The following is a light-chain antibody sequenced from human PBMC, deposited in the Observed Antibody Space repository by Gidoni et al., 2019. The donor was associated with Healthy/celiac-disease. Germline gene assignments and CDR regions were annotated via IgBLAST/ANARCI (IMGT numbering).Light chain of an antibody. CDR3: CSYAGSSTYV. V-gene: IGLV2-23*01. CDR2: EGS. Sequence: QSALTPPASVSGSPGQSITISCTETSSEVGSYNLVSWYQQHPGKAPKLMIYEGSKRPSGVSNRFSGSKSGNTASLTISGLQAEDEADYYCCSYAGSSTYVFGTGTKVTVL. CDR1: SSEVGSYNL. J-gene: IGLJ1*01.